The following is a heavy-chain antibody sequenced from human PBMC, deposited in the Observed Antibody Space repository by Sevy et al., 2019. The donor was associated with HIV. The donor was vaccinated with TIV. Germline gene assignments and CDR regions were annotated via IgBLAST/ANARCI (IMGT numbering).Heavy chain of an antibody. CDR1: GGSISSSSYY. CDR3: ARRFPLVRTIQGAFDI. Sequence: SETLSLTCTVSGGSISSSSYYWGWIHQPPGKGLEWIGSIYYSGSTYYSPSLKSRVTISVDTSKNQFSLKLSSVTAADTAVYYCARRFPLVRTIQGAFDIWGQGTMVTVSS. D-gene: IGHD6-6*01. J-gene: IGHJ3*02. V-gene: IGHV4-39*01. CDR2: IYYSGST.